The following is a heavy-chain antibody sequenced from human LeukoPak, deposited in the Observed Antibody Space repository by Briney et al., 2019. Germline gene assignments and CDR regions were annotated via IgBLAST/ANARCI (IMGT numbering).Heavy chain of an antibody. J-gene: IGHJ3*02. CDR1: GLTFSSYG. CDR2: IWYDGSNK. D-gene: IGHD1-26*01. V-gene: IGHV3-33*01. Sequence: GGSLRLSCAASGLTFSSYGMHWVRQAPGKGLEWVAVIWYDGSNKYYADSVKGRFTISRDNSKNTLYLQMNSLRAEDTAVYYCARDGDSGSAFDIWGQGTMVTVSS. CDR3: ARDGDSGSAFDI.